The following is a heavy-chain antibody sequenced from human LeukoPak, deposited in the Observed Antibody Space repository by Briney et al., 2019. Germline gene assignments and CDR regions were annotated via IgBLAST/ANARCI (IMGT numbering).Heavy chain of an antibody. CDR1: GGSFSGYY. CDR2: INHSGST. Sequence: SETLSLTRAVYGGSFSGYYWSWIRQPPGKGLEWIGEINHSGSTNYNPSLKSRVTISVDTSKNQFSLKLSSVTAADTAVYYCARVNTAMADAFDYWGQGTLVTVSS. D-gene: IGHD5-18*01. V-gene: IGHV4-34*01. J-gene: IGHJ4*02. CDR3: ARVNTAMADAFDY.